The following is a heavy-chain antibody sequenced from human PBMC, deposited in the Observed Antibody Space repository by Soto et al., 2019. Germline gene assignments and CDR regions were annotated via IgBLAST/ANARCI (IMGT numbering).Heavy chain of an antibody. V-gene: IGHV4-59*01. D-gene: IGHD1-1*01. CDR3: ARVFNWNKWDYYYMDV. J-gene: IGHJ6*03. CDR1: GGSISSYY. Sequence: QVQLQESGPGLVKPSETLSLTCTVSGGSISSYYWSWIRQPPGKGLEWIGYIYYSGSTNYNPSLKSRVTISVDTSKNQFSLKLSSVTAADTAVYYCARVFNWNKWDYYYMDVWGKGTTVTVSS. CDR2: IYYSGST.